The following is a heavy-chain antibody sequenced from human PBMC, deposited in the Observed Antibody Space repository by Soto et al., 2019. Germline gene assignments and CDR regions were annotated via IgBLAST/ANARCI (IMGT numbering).Heavy chain of an antibody. V-gene: IGHV3-23*01. CDR3: AKGRPLRDCTRTSCLGAFDI. CDR1: GFTFSSYA. Sequence: EVQLLESGGGLVQPGGSLRLSWAASGFTFSSYAMSWVRQAPGKGLEWDSAITASGDTTYYADSVKGRFTISRGNSKSTMYLQMNRLRAADTAVYYCAKGRPLRDCTRTSCLGAFDIWGQGTMVTVSS. D-gene: IGHD2-2*01. CDR2: ITASGDTT. J-gene: IGHJ3*02.